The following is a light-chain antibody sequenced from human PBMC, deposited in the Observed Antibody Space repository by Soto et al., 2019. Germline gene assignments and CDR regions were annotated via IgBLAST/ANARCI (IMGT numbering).Light chain of an antibody. CDR2: GAS. CDR1: QSVSSSY. Sequence: EIVLTQSPGTLSLSPGERATLSCRASQSVSSSYLAWYQQKPGQAPRLLIYGASSRTTGIPDRFSGSGSGTDFTLTISRLEPEDVADYYCQQYGSPPRTFGQGTKVEIK. J-gene: IGKJ1*01. CDR3: QQYGSPPRT. V-gene: IGKV3-20*01.